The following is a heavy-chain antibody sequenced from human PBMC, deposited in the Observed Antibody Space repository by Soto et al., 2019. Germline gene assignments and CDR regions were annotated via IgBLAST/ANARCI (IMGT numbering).Heavy chain of an antibody. CDR3: ARDFYSSGSFDY. J-gene: IGHJ4*02. D-gene: IGHD6-6*01. V-gene: IGHV4-61*01. Sequence: PSETLSLTCTVSGGSTNSRSDYWGWIRQPPGKGLEWIGYIYYSGSTNYNPSLKSRVTMSVDTSKNQFSLKLSSVTAADTAVYYCARDFYSSGSFDYWGQGTLVTVSS. CDR1: GGSTNSRSDY. CDR2: IYYSGST.